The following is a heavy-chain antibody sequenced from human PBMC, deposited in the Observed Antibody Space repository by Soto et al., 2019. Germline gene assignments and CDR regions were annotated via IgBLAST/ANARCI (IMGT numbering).Heavy chain of an antibody. CDR2: IYYSGST. V-gene: IGHV4-31*03. CDR3: SRDGGYGIDY. CDR1: GGSISRGGYC. D-gene: IGHD5-12*01. Sequence: QVQLQESGPGLVKPSQILSLTCTFSGGSISRGGYCWIWIRQHTGKGLEWIGYIYYSGSTYYNPSLKSRVTLSVDTSKTQFPLNLSSVTSADTAVDYCSRDGGYGIDYLGQGPLVTVSS. J-gene: IGHJ4*02.